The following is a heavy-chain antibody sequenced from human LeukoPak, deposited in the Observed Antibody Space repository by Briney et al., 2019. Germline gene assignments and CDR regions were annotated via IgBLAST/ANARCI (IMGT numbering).Heavy chain of an antibody. CDR3: ARDTARGPLVFMDV. V-gene: IGHV3-21*01. Sequence: GGSLRLSCTASGFTFSSYTMNWVRQAPGKGLEWVSSISSTCTYIYYADSLKGRFTISRDNAKNSLYLQMNSLRAEDTAVYYCARDTARGPLVFMDVWGKGTTVTVSS. D-gene: IGHD5-18*01. J-gene: IGHJ6*03. CDR1: GFTFSSYT. CDR2: ISSTCTYI.